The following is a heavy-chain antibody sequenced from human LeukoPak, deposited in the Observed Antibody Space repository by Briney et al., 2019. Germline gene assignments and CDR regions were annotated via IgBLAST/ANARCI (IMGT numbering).Heavy chain of an antibody. CDR1: GGSISSYY. V-gene: IGHV4-59*12. CDR3: VIGDGITGTTVMDV. Sequence: PSETLSLTCTGTGGSISSYYWSWIRQPPGKGLEWIGYIYYSGSTNYNPSLKSRVTISVDRSKNQFSLKLSSVTAADTAVYYCVIGDGITGTTVMDVWGQGTTVTVSS. D-gene: IGHD1-7*01. J-gene: IGHJ6*02. CDR2: IYYSGST.